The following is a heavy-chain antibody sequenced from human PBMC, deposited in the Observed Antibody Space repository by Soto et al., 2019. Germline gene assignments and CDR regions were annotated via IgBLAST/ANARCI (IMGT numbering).Heavy chain of an antibody. D-gene: IGHD1-26*01. CDR3: AADRGGYGYFDY. CDR1: GFTFSDYY. Sequence: QVRLVEYGGGLVRPGGSLRLSCAASGFTFSDYYMTWIRRAPGMGLEWLSHVTDSGSSAYYTDSVKGRFTISRDNARNSLFLQMNTLKAADSGVYYCAADRGGYGYFDYWGQGILVIVSS. CDR2: VTDSGSSA. J-gene: IGHJ4*02. V-gene: IGHV3-11*01.